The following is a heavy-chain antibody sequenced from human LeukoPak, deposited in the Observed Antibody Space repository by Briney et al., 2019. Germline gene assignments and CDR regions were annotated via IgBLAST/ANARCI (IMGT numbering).Heavy chain of an antibody. V-gene: IGHV1-18*01. CDR1: GYTFTSYG. J-gene: IGHJ3*02. D-gene: IGHD3-22*01. Sequence: GASVKVSCKASGYTFTSYGISWVRQAPGQGLEWMGWISAYNGNTNYAQKLQSRVTMTTDTSTSTAYMELRSLRSDDTAVYYCARGAPYSSGYYSLAFDIWGQGTMVTVSS. CDR3: ARGAPYSSGYYSLAFDI. CDR2: ISAYNGNT.